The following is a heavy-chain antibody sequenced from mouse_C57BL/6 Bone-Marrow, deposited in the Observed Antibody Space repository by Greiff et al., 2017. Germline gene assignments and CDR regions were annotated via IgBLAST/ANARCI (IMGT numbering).Heavy chain of an antibody. V-gene: IGHV2-2*01. D-gene: IGHD1-1*01. CDR1: GFSFTSYG. CDR2: IWSGGST. Sequence: VKLKESGPGLVQPSQRLSITCTVSGFSFTSYGVHWVRQSPGKGLEWLGVIWSGGSTDYNAAFISSLSISKDNSTSQVFFKMNSLQADDTARYYCARMIYYYGSSYDYYAMDYWGQGTSVTVSS. J-gene: IGHJ4*01. CDR3: ARMIYYYGSSYDYYAMDY.